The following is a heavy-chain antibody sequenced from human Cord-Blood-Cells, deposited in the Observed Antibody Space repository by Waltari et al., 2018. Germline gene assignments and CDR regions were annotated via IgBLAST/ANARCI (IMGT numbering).Heavy chain of an antibody. CDR1: GYTFTGYY. J-gene: IGHJ4*02. D-gene: IGHD3-16*01. CDR3: ARSASLGSLRYFDY. V-gene: IGHV1-2*04. Sequence: QVQLVQSGAEVKKPGASVKVSFKASGYTFTGYYMHWVRQAPGQGLEWMGWINPNSGGTNYAQKFQGWVTMTRDTSISTAYMELSRLRSDDTAVYYCARSASLGSLRYFDYWGQGTLVTVSS. CDR2: INPNSGGT.